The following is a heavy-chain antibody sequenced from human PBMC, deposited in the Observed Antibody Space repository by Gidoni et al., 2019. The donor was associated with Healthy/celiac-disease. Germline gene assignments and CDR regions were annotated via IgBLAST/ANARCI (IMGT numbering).Heavy chain of an antibody. J-gene: IGHJ4*02. CDR3: ARDGSGAVMGEGYFDY. V-gene: IGHV3-30-3*01. Sequence: QVQLVESGGGVVQPGRSLRLSCAASGFTFSSYAMHWVRQAPGKGLEWVAVISYDGSNKYYADSVKGRFTISRDNSKNTLYLQMNSLRAEDTAVYYCARDGSGAVMGEGYFDYWGQGTLVTVSS. CDR1: GFTFSSYA. D-gene: IGHD3-16*01. CDR2: ISYDGSNK.